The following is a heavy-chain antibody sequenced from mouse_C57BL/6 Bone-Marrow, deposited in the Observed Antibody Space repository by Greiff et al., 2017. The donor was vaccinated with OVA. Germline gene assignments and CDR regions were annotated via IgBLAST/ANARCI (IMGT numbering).Heavy chain of an antibody. CDR3: DSGGSYYSDFDY. V-gene: IGHV1-26*01. Sequence: VQLQQSGPELVKPGASVKISCKASGYTFTDYYMNWVKQSHGKSLEWIGDINPNNGGTSYNQKFKGKATLTEDKSSSTAYMELRLLTLTDSAVDVYDSGGSYYSDFDYWGQGTPLTVSS. D-gene: IGHD2-12*01. CDR1: GYTFTDYY. J-gene: IGHJ2*01. CDR2: INPNNGGT.